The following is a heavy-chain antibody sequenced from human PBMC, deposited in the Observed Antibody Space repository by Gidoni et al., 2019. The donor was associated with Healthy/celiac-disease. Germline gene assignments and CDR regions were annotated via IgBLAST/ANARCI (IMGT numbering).Heavy chain of an antibody. CDR1: VYTLTELS. J-gene: IGHJ4*02. CDR3: ATPASYCGGDCYAN. Sequence: QVQLVQSGAEVKKPGASVKVSCKVAVYTLTELSMHWVRPSPGKGLEWMGGFDPEDGDTIYAQKFQCRVTMTDDTSTDTAYMVLSSLRSEDTAVYYCATPASYCGGDCYANWGQGTLVTVSS. CDR2: FDPEDGDT. D-gene: IGHD2-21*01. V-gene: IGHV1-24*01.